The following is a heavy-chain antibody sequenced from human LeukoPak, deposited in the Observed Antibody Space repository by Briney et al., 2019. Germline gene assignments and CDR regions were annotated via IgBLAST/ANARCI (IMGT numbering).Heavy chain of an antibody. CDR1: GFTFSGYW. D-gene: IGHD5-12*01. V-gene: IGHV3-74*01. CDR2: INSDGSST. J-gene: IGHJ4*02. Sequence: GGSLRLSCVASGFTFSGYWMHWVRQAPGKGLVWVSRINSDGSSTTYADSVKGRFTISRDNAKNTLWLQMNSLRAEDTAVYYCVQSSPTIDYWGQGTLVTVSS. CDR3: VQSSPTIDY.